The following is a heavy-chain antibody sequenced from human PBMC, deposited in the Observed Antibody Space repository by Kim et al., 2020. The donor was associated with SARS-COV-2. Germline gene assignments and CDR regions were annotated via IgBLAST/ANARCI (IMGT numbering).Heavy chain of an antibody. V-gene: IGHV3-23*01. Sequence: YTDSVKGIYTISRDISKNTVYLQLNSLRAEDTAVYYCAKIEVIIAATTDYWGQGTLVTVSS. CDR3: AKIEVIIAATTDY. J-gene: IGHJ4*02. D-gene: IGHD3-10*01.